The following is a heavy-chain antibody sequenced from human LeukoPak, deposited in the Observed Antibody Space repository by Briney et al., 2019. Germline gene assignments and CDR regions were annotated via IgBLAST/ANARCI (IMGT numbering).Heavy chain of an antibody. CDR3: AYEAYCGGDCPN. CDR1: GFTFSSYS. J-gene: IGHJ4*02. CDR2: ISSSSSYI. V-gene: IGHV3-21*01. D-gene: IGHD2-21*02. Sequence: GGSLRLSCAASGFTFSSYSMNWVRQAPGKGLEWVSSISSSSSYIYYADSVKGRFTISRVNAKNSLYLQMNSLRAEDTAVYYCAYEAYCGGDCPNWGQGTLVTVSS.